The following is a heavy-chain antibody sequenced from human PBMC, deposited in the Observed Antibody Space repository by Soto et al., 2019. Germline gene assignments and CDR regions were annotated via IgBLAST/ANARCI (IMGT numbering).Heavy chain of an antibody. V-gene: IGHV3-23*01. CDR3: AKVREQWLDYNWFDP. CDR2: ISGSGGST. J-gene: IGHJ5*02. Sequence: RGSLRLSCAASGFTFISYAMSWVRQAPGKGLEWVSAISGSGGSTYYADSVKGRFTIPRDNSKNTLYLQMNSLRAEDTAVYYCAKVREQWLDYNWFDPWGQGTLVTVSS. D-gene: IGHD6-19*01. CDR1: GFTFISYA.